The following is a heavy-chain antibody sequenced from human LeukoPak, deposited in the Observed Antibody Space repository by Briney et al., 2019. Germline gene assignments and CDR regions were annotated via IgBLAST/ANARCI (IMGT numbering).Heavy chain of an antibody. J-gene: IGHJ4*02. CDR2: IYTSGST. V-gene: IGHV4-4*07. CDR1: GGSISSYY. Sequence: PSETLSLTCTVSGGSISSYYWRWIRQPAGKGLEWIGRIYTSGSTNYNPSLKSRVTMSVDTSKNQFSLKLSSVTAADTAVYYCARHYGSGSSMVVSFDYWGQGTLVTVSS. CDR3: ARHYGSGSSMVVSFDY. D-gene: IGHD3-10*01.